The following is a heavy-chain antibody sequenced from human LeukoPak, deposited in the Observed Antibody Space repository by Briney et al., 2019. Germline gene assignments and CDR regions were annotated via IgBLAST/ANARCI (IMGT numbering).Heavy chain of an antibody. CDR1: GGSFSGYY. J-gene: IGHJ6*02. D-gene: IGHD3-10*02. CDR2: INHSGST. V-gene: IGHV4-34*01. CDR3: VRFVRGVYYHYGMDV. Sequence: SETLSLTCAVYGGSFSGYYWSWIRQPPGKGLEWIGEINHSGSTNYNPSLKSRVTISVDTSKNQFSLKLSSVTAADTAVYYCVRFVRGVYYHYGMDVWGQGTTVTVSS.